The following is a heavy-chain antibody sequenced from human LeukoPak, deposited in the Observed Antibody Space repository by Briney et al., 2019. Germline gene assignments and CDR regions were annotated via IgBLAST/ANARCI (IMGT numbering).Heavy chain of an antibody. J-gene: IGHJ6*02. V-gene: IGHV1-2*02. CDR1: GCTFTGYY. Sequence: GASVKVSCKASGCTFTGYYMHWVRQAPGQGLEWMGWINPNSGGTNYAQKFQGRVTMTRDTSISTAYMELSRLRSDDTAVYYCASRGGDDFWSGYYNYYYYGMDVWGQGTTVTVSS. D-gene: IGHD3-3*01. CDR3: ASRGGDDFWSGYYNYYYYGMDV. CDR2: INPNSGGT.